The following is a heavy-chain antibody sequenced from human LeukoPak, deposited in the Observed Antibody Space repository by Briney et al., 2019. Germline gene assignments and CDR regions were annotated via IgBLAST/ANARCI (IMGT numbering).Heavy chain of an antibody. V-gene: IGHV4-4*07. Sequence: SETLSLTCSVSGGSFSNHFWSWVRQPAGKGLEWIGRIYPSGNTNYNPSLKSRVTLSVDTSKTQFYLSLSSVAAADTAVYYCSREDSGSYYNFYYFYMDVWGKGTTVTISS. CDR3: SREDSGSYYNFYYFYMDV. D-gene: IGHD3-10*01. CDR1: GGSFSNHF. J-gene: IGHJ6*03. CDR2: IYPSGNT.